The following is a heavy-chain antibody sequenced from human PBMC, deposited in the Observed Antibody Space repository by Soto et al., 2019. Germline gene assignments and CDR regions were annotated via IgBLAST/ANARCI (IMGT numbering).Heavy chain of an antibody. Sequence: QVQLVESGGGVVQPGRSLRLSCAASGFTFSSYAMHWVRQAPGKGLEWVAVISYDGSNTYYADSVKGRFTISRDNYKNTLYLPMNSLRAADTAVYYGDRDCARYRSSSYVDYWGQGTMGTVSS. D-gene: IGHD6-13*01. CDR2: ISYDGSNT. J-gene: IGHJ4*02. CDR3: DRDCARYRSSSYVDY. CDR1: GFTFSSYA. V-gene: IGHV3-30-3*01.